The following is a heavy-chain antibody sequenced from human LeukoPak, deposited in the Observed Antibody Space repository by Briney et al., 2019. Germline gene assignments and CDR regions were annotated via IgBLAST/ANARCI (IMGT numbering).Heavy chain of an antibody. V-gene: IGHV3-23*01. J-gene: IGHJ3*02. D-gene: IGHD3-22*01. CDR2: ISGGGGHT. CDR1: GFTFINYA. Sequence: GGSLRLSCAASGFTFINYAMNWVRQAPGKGLEWVSGISGGGGHTYYADSVKGRFTISRDNSKNTLYLQMNSLRAEDTAVYYCARARTITMIVVGDAFDIWGQGTMVTVSS. CDR3: ARARTITMIVVGDAFDI.